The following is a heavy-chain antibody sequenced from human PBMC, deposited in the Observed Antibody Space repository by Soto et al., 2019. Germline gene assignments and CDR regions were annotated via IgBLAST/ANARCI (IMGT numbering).Heavy chain of an antibody. Sequence: GGSLRVCCAAFGVTVGSYGIRRVLQAPGKGLQWVAVISYDGSNTYYADSVKGRFTISGDNSTNTLHLHMSSLSAEATAVYYCAREKSSILEWLLPNWGQGLLLTVSS. J-gene: IGHJ4*02. CDR2: ISYDGSNT. D-gene: IGHD3-3*01. V-gene: IGHV3-30-3*01. CDR3: AREKSSILEWLLPN. CDR1: GVTVGSYG.